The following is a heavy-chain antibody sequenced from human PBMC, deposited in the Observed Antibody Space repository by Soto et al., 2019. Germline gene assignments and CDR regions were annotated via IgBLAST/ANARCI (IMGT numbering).Heavy chain of an antibody. V-gene: IGHV1-69*01. CDR3: AMDTNLLDYYFDY. CDR2: IIPIFGTA. D-gene: IGHD3-10*01. J-gene: IGHJ4*02. CDR1: GGIFTRYD. Sequence: QVQLVQSGAEVKKPGSSVKVSCKASGGIFTRYDIRWVRQAPGQGLEWMGAIIPIFGTANYAQKFQGRVTITADASTSTAYMELSSLRSEDTAVYYCAMDTNLLDYYFDYWGQGTLVTVSS.